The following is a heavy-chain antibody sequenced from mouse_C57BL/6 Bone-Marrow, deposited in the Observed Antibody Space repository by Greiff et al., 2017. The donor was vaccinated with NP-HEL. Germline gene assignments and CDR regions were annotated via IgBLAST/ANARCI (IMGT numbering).Heavy chain of an antibody. CDR1: GYTFTSYG. J-gene: IGHJ3*01. Sequence: QVQLQQPGAELVKPGASVKVSCKASGYTFTSYGISWVKQRTGQGLEWIGEIYPRSGNTYYNEKFKGKATLTADKSSSTAYMELRSLTSEDSAVYFCARDYGSSYWGQGTLVTVSA. V-gene: IGHV1-81*01. CDR2: IYPRSGNT. CDR3: ARDYGSSY. D-gene: IGHD1-1*01.